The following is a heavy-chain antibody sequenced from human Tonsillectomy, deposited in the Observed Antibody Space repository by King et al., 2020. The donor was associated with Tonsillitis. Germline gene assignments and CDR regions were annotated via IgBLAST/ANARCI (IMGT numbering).Heavy chain of an antibody. J-gene: IGHJ4*02. V-gene: IGHV1-2*02. CDR3: ARGGYCSGGSCYSHFDY. Sequence: VQLVESGAEVKKPGASVKVSCKASGYTFSGYYIHWVRQAPGQGLEWMGWINPYSGDTNYAQKFQGGVTMTRDTSIRPAYMELSRLTSDDTAIYYCARGGYCSGGSCYSHFDYWGQGTPVTVSS. CDR2: INPYSGDT. CDR1: GYTFSGYY. D-gene: IGHD2-15*01.